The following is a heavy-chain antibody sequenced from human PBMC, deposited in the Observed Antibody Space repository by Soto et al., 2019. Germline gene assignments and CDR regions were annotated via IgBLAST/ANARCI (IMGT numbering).Heavy chain of an antibody. J-gene: IGHJ4*02. Sequence: GGSLRLSCEGSGFTFSDYEMTWVRQAPGKGLEWVSYITGTSTSIYYTDSVKGRFTISRDNAKNSLYLQMNSLRDEDTAMYYCARNRFSDYWGQGTLVTVSS. CDR1: GFTFSDYE. CDR2: ITGTSTSI. D-gene: IGHD3-16*02. CDR3: ARNRFSDY. V-gene: IGHV3-48*02.